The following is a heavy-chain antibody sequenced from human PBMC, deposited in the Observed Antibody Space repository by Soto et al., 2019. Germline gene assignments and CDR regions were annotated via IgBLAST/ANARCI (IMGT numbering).Heavy chain of an antibody. D-gene: IGHD6-19*01. CDR2: IYYTGNS. J-gene: IGHJ4*02. V-gene: IGHV4-31*03. CDR3: AREQWGFDS. CDR1: GGSITTNGHY. Sequence: QVQLQESGPELVNPSQTLSLTCSVSGGSITTNGHYWTWIRQHPGQGLEWIAYIYYTGNSYLNPSLKRRLSISVDPSKNQFSLELRSVTAADPAVYYCAREQWGFDSWGQGTLVTVSS.